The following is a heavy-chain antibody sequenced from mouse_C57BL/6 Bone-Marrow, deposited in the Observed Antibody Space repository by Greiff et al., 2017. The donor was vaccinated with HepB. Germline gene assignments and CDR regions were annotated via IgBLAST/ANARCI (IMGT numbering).Heavy chain of an antibody. V-gene: IGHV1-61*01. CDR2: IYPSDSET. CDR3: ARRSNYEGVCWYFDG. CDR1: GYTFTSYW. D-gene: IGHD2-5*01. Sequence: QVQLQQPGAELVRPGSSVKLSCKASGYTFTSYWMDWVKQRPGQGLEWIGNIYPSDSETHYNQKFKDKATLTVDKSSSTAYMQLSSLTSEDSAVYYCARRSNYEGVCWYFDGWGTGTTVTVSS. J-gene: IGHJ1*03.